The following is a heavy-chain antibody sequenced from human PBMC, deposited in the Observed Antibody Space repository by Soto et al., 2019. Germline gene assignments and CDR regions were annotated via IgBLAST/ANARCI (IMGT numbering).Heavy chain of an antibody. D-gene: IGHD2-2*01. Sequence: ASVKVSCKASGYTFTSYYMHWVRQAPGQGLEWMGIINPSGGSTSYAQKFQGRVTMTEDTSTDTAYMELSSLRSEDTAVYYCASVPAALLSQTTRDPPSYYYYGMDVWGQGTTVTVSS. J-gene: IGHJ6*02. CDR1: GYTFTSYY. V-gene: IGHV1-46*01. CDR2: INPSGGST. CDR3: ASVPAALLSQTTRDPPSYYYYGMDV.